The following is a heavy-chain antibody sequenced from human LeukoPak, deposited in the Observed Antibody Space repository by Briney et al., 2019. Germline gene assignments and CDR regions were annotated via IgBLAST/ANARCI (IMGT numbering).Heavy chain of an antibody. Sequence: GGSLRLSCAASGFTFSSYAMSWVRQAPGKGLEWVSAISGSGGSTYYADSVKGRFTISRDNAKNSLYLQMNSLRAEDTAVYYCARESATPSTVDYWGQGTLVTVS. CDR1: GFTFSSYA. CDR3: ARESATPSTVDY. CDR2: ISGSGGST. J-gene: IGHJ4*02. V-gene: IGHV3-23*01.